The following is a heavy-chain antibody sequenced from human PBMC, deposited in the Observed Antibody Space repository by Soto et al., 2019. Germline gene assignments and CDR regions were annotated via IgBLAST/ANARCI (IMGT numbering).Heavy chain of an antibody. CDR1: GYTFTIYG. J-gene: IGHJ5*02. D-gene: IGHD6-13*01. CDR3: ARDTHSSSWYSGWFDP. V-gene: IGHV1-18*01. Sequence: GASVKVSCKASGYTFTIYGIIWVRQAPGQGLEWMGWISAYNGNTNYAQKLQGRVTMTTDTSTSTAYMELRSLRSDDTAVYYCARDTHSSSWYSGWFDPWGQGTLVTVSS. CDR2: ISAYNGNT.